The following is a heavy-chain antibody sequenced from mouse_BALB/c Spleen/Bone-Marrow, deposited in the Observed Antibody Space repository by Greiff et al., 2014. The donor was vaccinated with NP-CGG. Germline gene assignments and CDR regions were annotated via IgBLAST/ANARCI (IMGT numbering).Heavy chain of an antibody. CDR3: ARGGYYGSSYFDV. V-gene: IGHV3-1*02. D-gene: IGHD1-1*01. CDR2: IHYSGST. CDR1: GYSITSGYN. Sequence: EVKLVESGPDLVKPSQSLSLTCTVTGYSITSGYNRHWIRQFPGNKLEWMGYIHYSGSTNYNPSLKSRISITRDTSKNQFFLQLNSVTTEDTATYYCARGGYYGSSYFDVWGAGTTVTVSS. J-gene: IGHJ1*01.